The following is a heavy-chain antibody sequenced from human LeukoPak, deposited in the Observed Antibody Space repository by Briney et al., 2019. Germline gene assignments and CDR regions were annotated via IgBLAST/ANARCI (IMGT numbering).Heavy chain of an antibody. CDR2: IYYSGST. Sequence: SETLSLTCTVSGGSVSSGSYYWGWIRQPPGKGLEWIGYIYYSGSTNYNPSLKSRVTISVDTSKNQFSLKLSSVTAADTAVYYCARNYNWTRIFQHWGQGTLVTVSS. V-gene: IGHV4-61*01. CDR3: ARNYNWTRIFQH. CDR1: GGSVSSGSYY. J-gene: IGHJ1*01. D-gene: IGHD1-20*01.